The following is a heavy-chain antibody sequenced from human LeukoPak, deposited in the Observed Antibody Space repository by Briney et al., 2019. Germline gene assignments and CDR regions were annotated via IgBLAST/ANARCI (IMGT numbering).Heavy chain of an antibody. D-gene: IGHD2-2*01. V-gene: IGHV1-2*02. CDR3: ARAVSGIYCSSTSCYDWFDP. J-gene: IGHJ5*02. Sequence: ASVKVSCKASGYTFTGYYMHWVRQAPGQGLECMGWINPNSGGTNYAQKFQGRVTMTRDTSISTAYMELSRLRSDDTAVYYCARAVSGIYCSSTSCYDWFDPWGQGTLVTVSS. CDR1: GYTFTGYY. CDR2: INPNSGGT.